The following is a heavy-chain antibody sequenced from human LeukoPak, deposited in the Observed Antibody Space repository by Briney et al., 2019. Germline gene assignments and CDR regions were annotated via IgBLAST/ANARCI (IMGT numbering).Heavy chain of an antibody. J-gene: IGHJ2*01. CDR2: IWYEGQTK. V-gene: IGHV3-33*03. D-gene: IGHD6-19*01. CDR3: AVAGLSYWYFDL. Sequence: GGSLRLSCEASGFIFSNYGMHWVRQAPGKGLEWLALIWYEGQTKFYADSVKGRFTISKDNAKKSLYLQMNSLRAEDTAVYYCAVAGLSYWYFDLWGRGTLVTVSS. CDR1: GFIFSNYG.